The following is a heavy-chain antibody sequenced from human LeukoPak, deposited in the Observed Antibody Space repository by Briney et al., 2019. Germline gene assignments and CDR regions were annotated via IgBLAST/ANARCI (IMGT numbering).Heavy chain of an antibody. J-gene: IGHJ4*02. CDR1: GYTFTNYD. V-gene: IGHV1-8*01. Sequence: ASVTVSCKASGYTFTNYDISWVRQASGQGLEWMGWMNPNSGNTGSAQKFQGRVTMTSNTSISTAYMELSSLRSEDTAVYYCARGLRREQQLLRAFDYWGQGTPVTVSS. D-gene: IGHD6-13*01. CDR3: ARGLRREQQLLRAFDY. CDR2: MNPNSGNT.